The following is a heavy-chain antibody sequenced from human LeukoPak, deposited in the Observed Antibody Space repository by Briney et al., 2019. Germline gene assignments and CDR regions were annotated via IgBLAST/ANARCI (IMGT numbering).Heavy chain of an antibody. CDR1: GFTFSSYG. J-gene: IGHJ5*02. Sequence: GRSLRLSCAASGFTFSSYGMRWVRQAPGKGLEWVAVIWYDGSNKYYADSVKGRFTISRDNSKNTLYLQMNSLRAEDTAVYYCARDRSSGGIAFNWFDPWGQGTLVTVSS. CDR2: IWYDGSNK. V-gene: IGHV3-33*01. CDR3: ARDRSSGGIAFNWFDP. D-gene: IGHD6-13*01.